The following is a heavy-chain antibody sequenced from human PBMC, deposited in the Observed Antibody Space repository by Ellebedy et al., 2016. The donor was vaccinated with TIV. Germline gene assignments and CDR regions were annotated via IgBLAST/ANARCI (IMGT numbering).Heavy chain of an antibody. CDR3: AGLGGPTVVHAFDI. Sequence: SETLSLTXSVSGGSVSSSNYYWGWIRQPPGKELEWVGSIFYTGSTYYNPSLKSRVTISVDTSKNQFSLRLTSVTAADTAVYYCAGLGGPTVVHAFDIWGQGTLVTVSS. CDR2: IFYTGST. J-gene: IGHJ3*02. V-gene: IGHV4-39*07. CDR1: GGSVSSSNYY. D-gene: IGHD1-1*01.